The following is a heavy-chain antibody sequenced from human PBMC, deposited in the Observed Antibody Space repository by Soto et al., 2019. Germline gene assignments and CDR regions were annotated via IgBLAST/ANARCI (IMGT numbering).Heavy chain of an antibody. V-gene: IGHV1-8*01. D-gene: IGHD2-8*01. CDR1: GYTFTSYD. CDR2: MNPNSGNT. CDR3: ARDGRVYYGMDV. Sequence: ASVKVSCKASGYTFTSYDINWARQATGQGLEWMGWMNPNSGNTGYAQKFQGRVTMTRNTSISTAYMELSSLRSEDTAVYYCARDGRVYYGMDVWGQGTTVTVSS. J-gene: IGHJ6*02.